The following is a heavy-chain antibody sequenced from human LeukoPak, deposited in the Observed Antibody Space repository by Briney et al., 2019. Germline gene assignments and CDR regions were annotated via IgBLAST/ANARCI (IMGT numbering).Heavy chain of an antibody. V-gene: IGHV4-61*09. CDR3: ARGLGYYDSSVGY. D-gene: IGHD3-22*01. CDR1: GGSISSGSYY. CDR2: IYISGST. J-gene: IGHJ4*02. Sequence: SETLSLTCTVSGGSISSGSYYWSWIRQPAGKGLEWIGHIYISGSTNYNPSLMSRVTISVDTSKNQFSLKLSSVTAADTALYYCARGLGYYDSSVGYWGQGTLVTVSS.